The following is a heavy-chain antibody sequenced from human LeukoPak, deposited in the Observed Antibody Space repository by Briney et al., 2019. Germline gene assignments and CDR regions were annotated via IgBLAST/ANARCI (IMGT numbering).Heavy chain of an antibody. V-gene: IGHV3-23*01. CDR3: ARAPAAIDAFDI. Sequence: TGGSLRLSCAASGFTFSSYAMSWVRQAPGKGLEWVSAISGSGGSTYYADSVKGRFTISRDNSKNTLYLQMNSLRAEDTAVYYCARAPAAIDAFDIWGQGTMVTVSS. J-gene: IGHJ3*02. CDR2: ISGSGGST. D-gene: IGHD2-2*01. CDR1: GFTFSSYA.